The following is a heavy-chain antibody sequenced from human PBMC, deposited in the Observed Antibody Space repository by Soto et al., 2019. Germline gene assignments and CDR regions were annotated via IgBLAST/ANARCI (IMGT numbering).Heavy chain of an antibody. J-gene: IGHJ3*02. Sequence: EVQLVESGGGLVQPGGSLRLSCAASGFTVSSNYMSWVRQAPGKGLEWVSVIYSGGSTYYADSVKGRFTISRDNSKNTLYLQMNSLRAEDTAVYYCARYPRHYYDSSGYYASAFDIWGQGTMVTVSS. V-gene: IGHV3-66*01. D-gene: IGHD3-22*01. CDR1: GFTVSSNY. CDR3: ARYPRHYYDSSGYYASAFDI. CDR2: IYSGGST.